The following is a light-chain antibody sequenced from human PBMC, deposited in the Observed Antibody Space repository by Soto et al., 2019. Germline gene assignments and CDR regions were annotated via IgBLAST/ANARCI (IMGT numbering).Light chain of an antibody. V-gene: IGKV1-8*01. CDR2: AAF. J-gene: IGKJ2*01. CDR3: QQYYSYPYT. CDR1: QGISSY. Sequence: AIRMTQSPSSFSASTGDGVTITCRASQGISSYLAWYQQKPGKAPKLLIYAAFTLQSGVPSRFSGSGSGTDFTLTISCLQSEDFATYYCQQYYSYPYTFGQGTKLEIK.